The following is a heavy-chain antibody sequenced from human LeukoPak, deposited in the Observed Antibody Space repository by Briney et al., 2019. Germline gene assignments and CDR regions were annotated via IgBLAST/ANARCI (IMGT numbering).Heavy chain of an antibody. J-gene: IGHJ4*02. D-gene: IGHD3-22*01. CDR2: IYYSGST. CDR3: ASLGYYDSSGYLFDY. V-gene: IGHV4-59*01. CDR1: GGSISSYY. Sequence: PSETLSLTCTVSGGSISSYYWSWIRQPPGKGLEWIGYIYYSGSTNYNPSLKSRVTISVDTSKNQFSLKLSSVTAADTAVYYCASLGYYDSSGYLFDYWGQGTLVTVSS.